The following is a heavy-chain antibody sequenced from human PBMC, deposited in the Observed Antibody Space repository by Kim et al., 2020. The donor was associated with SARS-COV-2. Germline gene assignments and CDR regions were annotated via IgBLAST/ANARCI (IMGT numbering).Heavy chain of an antibody. Sequence: GGSLRLSCAASGFTFSSYSMNWVRQAPGKGLEWVSSISSSSSYIYYADSVKGRFTISRDNAKNSLYLQMNSLRAEDTAVYYCARDYDILTGYPNWFDPWGQGTLVTVSS. J-gene: IGHJ5*02. CDR1: GFTFSSYS. CDR2: ISSSSSYI. V-gene: IGHV3-21*01. CDR3: ARDYDILTGYPNWFDP. D-gene: IGHD3-9*01.